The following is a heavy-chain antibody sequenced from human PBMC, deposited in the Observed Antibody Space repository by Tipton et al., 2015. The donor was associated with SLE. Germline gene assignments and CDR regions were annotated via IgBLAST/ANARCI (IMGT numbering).Heavy chain of an antibody. CDR2: IYYSGST. CDR3: ARAVWGWGIVAAGFFDY. Sequence: TLSLTCTVSGGSISSSSYYWGWIRQPPGKGLEWIGSIYYSGSTYYNPSLKSRVTISVDTSKNQFSLKLSSVTAADTAVYYCARAVWGWGIVAAGFFDYGGQGTLVTVSS. J-gene: IGHJ4*02. CDR1: GGSISSSSYY. V-gene: IGHV4-39*01. D-gene: IGHD6-13*01.